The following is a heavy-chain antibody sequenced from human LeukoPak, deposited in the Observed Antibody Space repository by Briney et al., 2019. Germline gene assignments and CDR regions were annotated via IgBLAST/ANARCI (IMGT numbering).Heavy chain of an antibody. Sequence: ASVKVSCKVSGYTLTELSMHWVRQAPGKGLEWMGGFDPEDSETIYAQKFQGRVTMTEDTSTDTAYMELSSLRSEDTAVYYCAKMHDNHYTRDGMDVWGQGTTVTVSS. J-gene: IGHJ6*02. D-gene: IGHD1-14*01. CDR1: GYTLTELS. V-gene: IGHV1-24*01. CDR3: AKMHDNHYTRDGMDV. CDR2: FDPEDSET.